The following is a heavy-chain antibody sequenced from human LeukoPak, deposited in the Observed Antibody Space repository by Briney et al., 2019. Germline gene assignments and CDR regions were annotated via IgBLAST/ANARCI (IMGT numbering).Heavy chain of an antibody. CDR3: ARYCSSTSCPPY. CDR1: GFIFSSYA. Sequence: GRSLRLSCAASGFIFSSYAMHWVRQAPGKGLEWRAIISYDGSNKYYADSVKGRFTISRDNSKTTLYLQMNSLRAEDTALYYCARYCSSTSCPPYWGQGTLVTVSS. V-gene: IGHV3-30*01. J-gene: IGHJ4*02. CDR2: ISYDGSNK. D-gene: IGHD2-2*01.